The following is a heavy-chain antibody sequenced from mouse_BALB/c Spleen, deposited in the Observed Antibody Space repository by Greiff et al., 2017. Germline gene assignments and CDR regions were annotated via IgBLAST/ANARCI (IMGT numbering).Heavy chain of an antibody. D-gene: IGHD3-2*01. J-gene: IGHJ2*01. Sequence: EVQLQQSGTVLARPGASVKMSCKASGYTFTSYWMHWVKQRPGQGLEWIGAIYPGNSDTSYNQKFKGKAKLTAVTSTSTAYMELSSLTNEDSAVYYCTRSGQLGLRVYWGQGTTLTVSS. CDR1: GYTFTSYW. CDR2: IYPGNSDT. CDR3: TRSGQLGLRVY. V-gene: IGHV1-5*01.